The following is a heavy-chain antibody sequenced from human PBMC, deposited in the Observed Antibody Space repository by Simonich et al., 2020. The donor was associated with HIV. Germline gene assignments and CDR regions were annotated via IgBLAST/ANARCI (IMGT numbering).Heavy chain of an antibody. V-gene: IGHV3-49*04. D-gene: IGHD3-22*01. J-gene: IGHJ1*01. CDR2: NRSKIYGGTT. Sequence: EVQLVESGGGLVQPGRSLRLSCTASGFTFGDYAMSWVRQAPGKGLEWVGFNRSKIYGGTTEYAESVKGRFSISRDDSKSIAYLQMNSLKTEDTAVYYCTSSDYDSSDYYYRYFQHWGQGTLVTVSS. CDR1: GFTFGDYA. CDR3: TSSDYDSSDYYYRYFQH.